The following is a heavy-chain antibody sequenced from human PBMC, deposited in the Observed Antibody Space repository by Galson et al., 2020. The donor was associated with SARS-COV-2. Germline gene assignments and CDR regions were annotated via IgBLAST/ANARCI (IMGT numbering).Heavy chain of an antibody. CDR1: GGSFSGYY. CDR2: INHSGST. V-gene: IGHV4-34*01. D-gene: IGHD6-13*01. Sequence: SQTLSLTCAVYGGSFSGYYWSWIRQPPGKGLEWIGEINHSGSTNYNPSLKSRVTISVDTSKNQFSLKLSSVTAADTAVYYCARVRSSHQYSSSWWVKEMKFLANWFDPWGQGTLVTVSS. CDR3: ARVRSSHQYSSSWWVKEMKFLANWFDP. J-gene: IGHJ5*02.